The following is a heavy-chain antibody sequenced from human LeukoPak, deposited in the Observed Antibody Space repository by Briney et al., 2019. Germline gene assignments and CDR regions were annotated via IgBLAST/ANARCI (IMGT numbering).Heavy chain of an antibody. CDR1: GFTFSNAW. V-gene: IGHV3-15*01. Sequence: GGSLRLSCAASGFTFSNAWMSWVRQAPGKGREWVGRIKSKTDGCTTDYAAPVKGRFTISRDDSKNTLYLQMNSLKTEDTAVYYCTTDRLWFDYWGQGTLVTVSP. J-gene: IGHJ5*01. CDR3: TTDRLWFDY. CDR2: IKSKTDGCTT.